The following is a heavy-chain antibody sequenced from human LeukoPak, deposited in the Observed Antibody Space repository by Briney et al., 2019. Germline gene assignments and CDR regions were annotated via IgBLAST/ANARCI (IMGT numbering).Heavy chain of an antibody. CDR2: IYTSGST. Sequence: SQTLSLTCTVSGGSISSGSYYWSWIRQPAGKGLEWIGRIYTSGSTNYDPSLKSRVTISVDTSKNQFSLKLSSVTAADTAVYYCARDTTTDLYYYYYMDVWGKGTTVTVSS. J-gene: IGHJ6*03. D-gene: IGHD4-11*01. CDR1: GGSISSGSYY. CDR3: ARDTTTDLYYYYYMDV. V-gene: IGHV4-61*02.